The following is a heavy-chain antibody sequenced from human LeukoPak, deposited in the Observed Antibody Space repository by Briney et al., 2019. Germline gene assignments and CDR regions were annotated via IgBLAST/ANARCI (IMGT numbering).Heavy chain of an antibody. CDR2: INPNSGGT. D-gene: IGHD5-12*01. V-gene: IGHV1-2*02. Sequence: ASVKVSCKASGYTFTGYYMHWVRQAPGQGLEWMGWINPNSGGTHYAQKFRGRVTMTRDTSISTAYMELSRLRSDDTAVYYCARDYSGYPELWGFDYWGQGTLVTVSS. CDR3: ARDYSGYPELWGFDY. J-gene: IGHJ4*02. CDR1: GYTFTGYY.